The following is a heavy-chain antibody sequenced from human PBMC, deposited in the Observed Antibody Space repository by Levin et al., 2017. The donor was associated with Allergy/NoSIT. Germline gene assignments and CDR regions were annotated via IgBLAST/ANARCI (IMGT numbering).Heavy chain of an antibody. CDR2: INYRGHT. CDR3: ARERECSGDICYGFDY. V-gene: IGHV4-31*03. Sequence: PSETLSLSCTVSGDSTRRGGYYWHWIRQHPVEGLEWIGTINYRGHTDYNPSLKNRITISTDTSENQFSLKMNSMTAADTAVYYCARERECSGDICYGFDYWGQGTLVTVSS. J-gene: IGHJ4*02. D-gene: IGHD2-15*01. CDR1: GDSTRRGGYY.